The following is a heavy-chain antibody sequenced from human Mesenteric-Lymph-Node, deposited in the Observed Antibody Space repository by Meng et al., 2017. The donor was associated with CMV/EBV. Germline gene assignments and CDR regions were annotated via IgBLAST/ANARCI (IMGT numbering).Heavy chain of an antibody. Sequence: SCEASGFTFSNAWMSWVSQAPAKGLEWVGRIQSKTSGGTTDYAAPVKGRFTISRDDSKNTLYLQMNSLKSDDTAVYYCIREENQVHHWGQGTLVTVSS. CDR1: GFTFSNAW. D-gene: IGHD2-2*01. CDR2: IQSKTSGGTT. CDR3: IREENQVHH. V-gene: IGHV3-15*01. J-gene: IGHJ4*02.